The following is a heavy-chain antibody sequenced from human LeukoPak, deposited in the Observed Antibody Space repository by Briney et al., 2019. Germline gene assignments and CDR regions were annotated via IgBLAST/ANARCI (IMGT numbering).Heavy chain of an antibody. CDR2: ISGSGGGT. V-gene: IGHV3-23*01. D-gene: IGHD3-10*01. Sequence: GGSLRLSCAASGFTFSSYAMSWVRQAPGKGLECISVISGSGGGTYYADSVKGRFTISRDNSKNTLYLQMNGLRAEDTAVYYCAKAITMVRGVIDPFDYWGQGTLVTVSS. CDR3: AKAITMVRGVIDPFDY. J-gene: IGHJ4*02. CDR1: GFTFSSYA.